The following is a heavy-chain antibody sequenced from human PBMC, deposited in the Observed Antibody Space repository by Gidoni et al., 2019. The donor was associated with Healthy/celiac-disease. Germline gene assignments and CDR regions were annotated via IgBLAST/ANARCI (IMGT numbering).Heavy chain of an antibody. CDR3: ARVSSSWYPSPTKNENRRYFDL. V-gene: IGHV1-8*01. CDR2: MNPNRGNT. D-gene: IGHD6-13*01. J-gene: IGHJ2*01. Sequence: QVQLVQSGAEVKKPGASVKVSCKASGYTFTSYDINGVRQATGQVLEWMGLMNPNRGNTVYAQKFQGRVTMTRNTSISTAYMELSSLRSEDTAVYYCARVSSSWYPSPTKNENRRYFDLWGRGTLVTVSS. CDR1: GYTFTSYD.